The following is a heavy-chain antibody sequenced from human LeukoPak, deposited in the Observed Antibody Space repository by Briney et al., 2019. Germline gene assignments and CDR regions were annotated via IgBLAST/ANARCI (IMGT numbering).Heavy chain of an antibody. D-gene: IGHD3-3*01. V-gene: IGHV4-34*01. CDR2: IYYSGST. Sequence: PSETLSLTCAVYGGSFSGYYWGWIRQPPGKGLEWIGSIYYSGSTYYNPSLKSRVTISVDTSKNQFSLKLRSVTAADTAVYYCARAGAPKATRQYYDFWSGQGSGYYYYMDVWGKGTTVTVSS. J-gene: IGHJ6*03. CDR3: ARAGAPKATRQYYDFWSGQGSGYYYYMDV. CDR1: GGSFSGYY.